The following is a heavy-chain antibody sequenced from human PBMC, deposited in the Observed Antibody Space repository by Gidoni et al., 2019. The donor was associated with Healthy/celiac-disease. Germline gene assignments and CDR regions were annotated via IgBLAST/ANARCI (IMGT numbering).Heavy chain of an antibody. CDR3: ARGGMATINYYYYCMDV. Sequence: QVQLVQSGTEVKKPGSSVKFSCKASVGTFSSYGISWVRQAPEQGSEWMGGISPIFSTANYAQKFQGRVTITADESTSTAYRERSSVRSEDKAVYYWARGGMATINYYYYCMDVWGKGTTVTVSS. CDR2: ISPIFSTA. V-gene: IGHV1-69*01. J-gene: IGHJ6*03. D-gene: IGHD5-12*01. CDR1: VGTFSSYG.